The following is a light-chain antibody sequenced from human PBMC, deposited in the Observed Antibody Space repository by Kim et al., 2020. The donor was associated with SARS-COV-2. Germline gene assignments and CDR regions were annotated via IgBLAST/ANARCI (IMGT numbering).Light chain of an antibody. CDR2: DAS. CDR3: QQYRTSLLT. J-gene: IGKJ4*01. V-gene: IGKV3-20*01. CDR1: HSLSSSS. Sequence: EIVLTQSPGTLSLSPGERATLSCRASHSLSSSSLAWYQQRPGQAPRLLIFDASNRATGVPDRFSGSGSGTDFTLTISRVEPEDFAVYYCQQYRTSLLTFGGGTKV.